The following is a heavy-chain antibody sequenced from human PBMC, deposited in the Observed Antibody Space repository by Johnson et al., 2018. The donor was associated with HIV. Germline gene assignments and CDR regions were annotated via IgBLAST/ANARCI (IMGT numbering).Heavy chain of an antibody. CDR3: ARGGAYCGVDCNSFDI. CDR2: ISYDGSNK. J-gene: IGHJ3*02. Sequence: QVQLVESGGAWVQRGGSLKLSCAASGFTFSSYAMHWVRQAPGKGLEWVAVISYDGSNKYYADSVKGRFTISRDNAKNSLYLQMNSLRAEDTAVYYCARGGAYCGVDCNSFDIWGQGTMVTVSS. V-gene: IGHV3-30-3*01. D-gene: IGHD2-21*02. CDR1: GFTFSSYA.